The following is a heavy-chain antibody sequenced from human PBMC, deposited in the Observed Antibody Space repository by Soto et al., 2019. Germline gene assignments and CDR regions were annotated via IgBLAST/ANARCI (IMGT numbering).Heavy chain of an antibody. D-gene: IGHD3-16*01. J-gene: IGHJ6*02. V-gene: IGHV1-3*03. CDR3: ARGTLRYYAIDV. CDR1: GYSLTDHA. Sequence: SVKVSCKASGYSLTDHAIHLVRQAPGQSPEWMGWINAGSGNTKSSQKFQGRVTITRDTSASTAYMELSSLRSEDMAVYYCARGTLRYYAIDVWGQGTTVTVSS. CDR2: INAGSGNT.